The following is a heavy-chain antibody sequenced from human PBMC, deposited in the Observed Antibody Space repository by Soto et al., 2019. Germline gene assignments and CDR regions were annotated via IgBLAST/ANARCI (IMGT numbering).Heavy chain of an antibody. CDR1: GYTFTSYY. J-gene: IGHJ5*02. CDR2: MNPNSGNT. Sequence: GASVKVSCKASGYTFTSYYSNWVRQATGQGLEWMGWMNPNSGNTGYAQKFQGRVTMTRNTSISTAYMELSSLRSEDTAVYYCARVAARYNWFDPWGQGTLVTVS. D-gene: IGHD2-15*01. CDR3: ARVAARYNWFDP. V-gene: IGHV1-8*01.